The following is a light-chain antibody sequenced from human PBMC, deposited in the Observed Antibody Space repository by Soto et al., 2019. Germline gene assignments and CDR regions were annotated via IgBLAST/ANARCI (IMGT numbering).Light chain of an antibody. Sequence: DIVMTQSQDSLAVSLGERATINCKSSQSVLYSSNNKNYLAWYQHKPGQPPKLLIYWASTRESGVPDRFSGSGSGTDFTLTISSLQAEDVAVYYCQQYYSTLLTFGGGGMVDI. CDR3: QQYYSTLLT. CDR2: WAS. CDR1: QSVLYSSNNKNY. J-gene: IGKJ4*01. V-gene: IGKV4-1*01.